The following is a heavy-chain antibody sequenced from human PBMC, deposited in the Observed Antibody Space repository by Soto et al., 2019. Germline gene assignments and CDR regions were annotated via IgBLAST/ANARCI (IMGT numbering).Heavy chain of an antibody. V-gene: IGHV5-51*01. CDR2: IYPGDSDT. D-gene: IGHD6-13*01. J-gene: IGHJ6*03. Sequence: PGQSLKISCKGSGYSFTSYCIRWVRQMPGKGLEWMGIIYPGDSDTRYSPSFQGQVTISADKSISTAYLQWSSLKASDTAMYYCARRSSSIAAAGYYYYMDVWGKGTTVTVS. CDR1: GYSFTSYC. CDR3: ARRSSSIAAAGYYYYMDV.